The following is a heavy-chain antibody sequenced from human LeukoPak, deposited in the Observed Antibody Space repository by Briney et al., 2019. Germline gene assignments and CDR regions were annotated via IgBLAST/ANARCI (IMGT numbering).Heavy chain of an antibody. CDR1: GFTFSSYS. CDR3: ARAHLHTRFNY. CDR2: ISSSSSTI. Sequence: PGGSLRLSCAASGFTFSSYSMNWVRQAPGKGLEWVSYISSSSSTIYYADSVKGRFTISRDNAKNSLYLQMNSLRAEDTAVYYCARAHLHTRFNYWGQGTLVTVSS. D-gene: IGHD1-26*01. J-gene: IGHJ4*02. V-gene: IGHV3-48*01.